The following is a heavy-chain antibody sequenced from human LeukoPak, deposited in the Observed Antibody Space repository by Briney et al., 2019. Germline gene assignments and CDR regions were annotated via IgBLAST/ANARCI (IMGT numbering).Heavy chain of an antibody. V-gene: IGHV3-23*01. J-gene: IGHJ3*02. CDR1: GFTFSNYA. CDR2: ISGSGGST. CDR3: AKGGWYFGDAFDI. D-gene: IGHD6-19*01. Sequence: PGGSLRLSCVASGFTFSNYALNWVRQAPGKGLEWVSAISGSGGSTYYADSVKGRFTISRDNSKNTLYLQMNSLRAEDTAVYYCAKGGWYFGDAFDIWGQGTMVTVSS.